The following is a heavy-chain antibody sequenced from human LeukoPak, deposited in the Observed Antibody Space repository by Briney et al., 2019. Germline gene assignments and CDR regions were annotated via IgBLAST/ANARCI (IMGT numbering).Heavy chain of an antibody. CDR2: ISYDGSNE. V-gene: IGHV3-30-3*01. J-gene: IGHJ5*02. Sequence: GGSLRLSCAASGFTFSSYVMHWVRQPPGKGLEWVAVISYDGSNEHYVDSVKGRFTISRDNSKNTLYVQMDSLRAEDTAVYYCARSGDTNRNWFDPWGQGTLVTVSS. CDR1: GFTFSSYV. D-gene: IGHD1-14*01. CDR3: ARSGDTNRNWFDP.